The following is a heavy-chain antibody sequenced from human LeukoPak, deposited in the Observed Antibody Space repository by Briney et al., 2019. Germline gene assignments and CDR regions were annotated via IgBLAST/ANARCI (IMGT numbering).Heavy chain of an antibody. CDR2: ISSSSSYI. CDR3: ARGGGEVDY. Sequence: PGGSLRLSCAASGFTFSSYSMNWVRQAPGKGLEWVSSISSSSSYIYYADSVKGRFTISRDNAKNSQYLQMNSLRAEDTAVFYCARGGGEVDYWGQGTLVTVSS. D-gene: IGHD3-16*01. V-gene: IGHV3-21*01. J-gene: IGHJ4*02. CDR1: GFTFSSYS.